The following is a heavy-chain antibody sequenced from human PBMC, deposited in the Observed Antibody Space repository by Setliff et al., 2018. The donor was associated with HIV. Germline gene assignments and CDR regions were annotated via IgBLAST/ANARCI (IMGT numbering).Heavy chain of an antibody. D-gene: IGHD2-15*01. CDR1: GGSISTSY. Sequence: SETLSLTCTVSGGSISTSYWNWIRQPPGRGLEWIAYIYISGTTNYNPSLKSRVTISLDTSRNQFSLKLGSVAAADTAMYYCAREHCSGGSCNGFDIWGQGTMVTRLL. CDR2: IYISGTT. J-gene: IGHJ3*02. CDR3: AREHCSGGSCNGFDI. V-gene: IGHV4-4*09.